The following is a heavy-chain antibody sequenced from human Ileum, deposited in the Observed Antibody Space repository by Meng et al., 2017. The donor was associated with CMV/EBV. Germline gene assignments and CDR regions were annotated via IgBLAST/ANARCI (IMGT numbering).Heavy chain of an antibody. CDR2: THYTGDS. CDR1: GGSVSSSSFW. CDR3: AKWGTLNAFDS. V-gene: IGHV4-61*03. J-gene: IGHJ3*02. Sequence: SETLSLTCTVSGGSVSSSSFWCNWIGQTPGQGLEWIVYTHYTGDSKYNPSLKRRVTLSVDTSKNHFSLNRRSVTAADTAIYYCAKWGTLNAFDSWGQGTMVTVSS. D-gene: IGHD3-16*01.